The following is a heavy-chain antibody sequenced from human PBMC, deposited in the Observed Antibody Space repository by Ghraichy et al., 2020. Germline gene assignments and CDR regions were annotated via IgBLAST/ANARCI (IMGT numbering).Heavy chain of an antibody. Sequence: GGSLRLSCAASGFTFSSYAMHWVRQAPGKGLEWVAVISYDGGNKYSADSVKGRFTISRDNSKNTLYLQMNSLRAEDTAVYYCARGGSYYASHYYYGMDVWGQGTTVTVSS. CDR3: ARGGSYYASHYYYGMDV. J-gene: IGHJ6*02. V-gene: IGHV3-30-3*01. D-gene: IGHD1-26*01. CDR1: GFTFSSYA. CDR2: ISYDGGNK.